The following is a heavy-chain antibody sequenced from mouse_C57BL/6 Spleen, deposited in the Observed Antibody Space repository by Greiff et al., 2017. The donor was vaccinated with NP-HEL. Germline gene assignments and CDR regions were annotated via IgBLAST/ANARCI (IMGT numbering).Heavy chain of an antibody. CDR1: GFTFSSYT. D-gene: IGHD1-1*01. CDR3: ARHEKDYYYGSRPY. J-gene: IGHJ3*01. V-gene: IGHV5-9*01. Sequence: DVMLVESGGGLVKPGGSLKLSCAASGFTFSSYTMSWVRQTPEKRLEWVATISGGGGNTYYPDSVKGRFTISRDNAKNTLYLQMSSLRSEDTALYYCARHEKDYYYGSRPYWGQGTLVTVSA. CDR2: ISGGGGNT.